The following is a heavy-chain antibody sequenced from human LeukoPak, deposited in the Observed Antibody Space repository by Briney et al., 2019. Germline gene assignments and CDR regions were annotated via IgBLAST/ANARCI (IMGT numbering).Heavy chain of an antibody. CDR3: AKGGYYDFWSGYSIHNY. CDR1: GGSFSGYY. CDR2: ISGSGGST. V-gene: IGHV3-23*01. Sequence: ETLSLTCAVYGGSFSGYYWSWVRQAPGKGLEWVSAISGSGGSTYYADSVKGRFTISRDNSKNTLYLQMNSLRAEDTAVYYCAKGGYYDFWSGYSIHNYWGQGTLVTVSS. J-gene: IGHJ4*02. D-gene: IGHD3-3*01.